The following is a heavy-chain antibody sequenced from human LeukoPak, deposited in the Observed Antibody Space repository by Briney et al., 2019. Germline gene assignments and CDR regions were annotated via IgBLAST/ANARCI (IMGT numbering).Heavy chain of an antibody. V-gene: IGHV5-51*01. Sequence: GESLKISCKGSGYSFTSYWIGWVRQMPGKGLEWMGIIYPGDSDTRYSPSFQGQVTISADKSISTAYLQWSSLKASDTAMYYCARHKSLEGSPLADIVVVPADWGQGTLVTVSS. D-gene: IGHD2-2*01. CDR3: ARHKSLEGSPLADIVVVPAD. CDR1: GYSFTSYW. J-gene: IGHJ4*02. CDR2: IYPGDSDT.